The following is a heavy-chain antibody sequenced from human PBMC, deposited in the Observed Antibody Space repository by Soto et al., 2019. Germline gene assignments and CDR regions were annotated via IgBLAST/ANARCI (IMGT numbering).Heavy chain of an antibody. J-gene: IGHJ6*02. V-gene: IGHV3-9*01. CDR2: ISWNSGSI. CDR1: GFTFDDYA. D-gene: IGHD1-26*01. CDR3: AKDGLVGAGHYYYGIDV. Sequence: GGSLRLSCAASGFTFDDYAMHWVRQAPGKGLEWVSGISWNSGSIGYADSVKGRFTISRDNAKNSLYLQMNSLRAEDTALYYCAKDGLVGAGHYYYGIDVWGQGTTVTVSS.